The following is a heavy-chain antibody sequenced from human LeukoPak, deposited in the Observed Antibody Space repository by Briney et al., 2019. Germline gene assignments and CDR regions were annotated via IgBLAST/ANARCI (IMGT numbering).Heavy chain of an antibody. CDR1: GFTSSSYW. D-gene: IGHD2-2*01. V-gene: IGHV3-7*01. Sequence: GGSLRLSCAASGFTSSSYWMSWVRQAPGKGLEWVANIKQDGSEKYYVDPVKGRFTISRDNAKNSLYLQMNSLRAEDTAVYYCARSSWTAEDYWGQGTLVTVSS. CDR3: ARSSWTAEDY. J-gene: IGHJ4*02. CDR2: IKQDGSEK.